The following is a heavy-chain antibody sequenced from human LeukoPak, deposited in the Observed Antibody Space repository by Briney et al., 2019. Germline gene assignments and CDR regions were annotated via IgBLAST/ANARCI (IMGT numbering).Heavy chain of an antibody. J-gene: IGHJ5*02. Sequence: SETLSLTCTVSGGSISSSSYYWGWIRQPPGKGLEWIGSIYYSGSTYYNPSLKSRVTISVDTSKNQFSLKLSSVTAADTAVYYCARHLEPFDYGEHVNWFDPWGQGTLVTVSS. D-gene: IGHD4-17*01. CDR3: ARHLEPFDYGEHVNWFDP. CDR1: GGSISSSSYY. V-gene: IGHV4-39*01. CDR2: IYYSGST.